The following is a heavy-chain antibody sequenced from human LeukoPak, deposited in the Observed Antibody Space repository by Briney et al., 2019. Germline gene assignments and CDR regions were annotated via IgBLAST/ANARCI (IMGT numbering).Heavy chain of an antibody. J-gene: IGHJ3*02. Sequence: QPGGSLRLSCAASGFTFSSYWMHWVRQAPGKGLVWVSRINTDGGSTSYADSVKGRFTISRDNAKNTLYLQMNSLRAEDTAVYYCARVREVVNAFDIWGQGTMVTVSS. D-gene: IGHD3-10*01. V-gene: IGHV3-74*01. CDR1: GFTFSSYW. CDR3: ARVREVVNAFDI. CDR2: INTDGGST.